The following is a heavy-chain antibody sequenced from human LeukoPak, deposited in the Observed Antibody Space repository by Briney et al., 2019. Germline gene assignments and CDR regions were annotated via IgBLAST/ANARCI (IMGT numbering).Heavy chain of an antibody. J-gene: IGHJ5*02. D-gene: IGHD3-9*01. CDR2: IHYSGTT. CDR3: ARHPTGFPNWFDP. Sequence: PSETLSLTCTVSGGSISISTFNWAWIRQPPGRGLEWIGAIHYSGTTYYNPSLKSRVTISIDTSENQFSLNLNSLTAADTAVYYCARHPTGFPNWFDPWGQGTLVTVSS. CDR1: GGSISISTFN. V-gene: IGHV4-39*01.